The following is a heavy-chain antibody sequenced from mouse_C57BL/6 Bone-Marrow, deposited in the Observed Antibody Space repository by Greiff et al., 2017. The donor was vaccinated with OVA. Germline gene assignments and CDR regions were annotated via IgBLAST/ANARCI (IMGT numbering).Heavy chain of an antibody. D-gene: IGHD4-1*01. J-gene: IGHJ4*01. CDR3: ARLIAGTGYYYAMDY. V-gene: IGHV1-85*01. Sequence: VKLQESGTELVKPGASVKLSCKASGYTFTSYDINWVKQRPGQGLEWIGWIYPRDGSTKYNEKFKGKATLTVDTSSSTAYMELHSLTSEDSAVYFCARLIAGTGYYYAMDYWGQGTSVTVSS. CDR2: IYPRDGST. CDR1: GYTFTSYD.